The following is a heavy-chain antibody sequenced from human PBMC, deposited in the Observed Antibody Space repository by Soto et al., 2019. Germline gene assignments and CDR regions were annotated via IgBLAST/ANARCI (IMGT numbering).Heavy chain of an antibody. CDR3: ATFVISSGWYRPFDY. V-gene: IGHV1-24*01. D-gene: IGHD6-19*01. CDR1: GYTLTELS. Sequence: ASVKVSCKVSGYTLTELSMHWVRQAPGKGLEWMGGFDPEDGETIYAQKFQGRVTMTEDTSTDTAYMELSSPRSEDTAVYYCATFVISSGWYRPFDYWGQGTLVTVSS. CDR2: FDPEDGET. J-gene: IGHJ4*02.